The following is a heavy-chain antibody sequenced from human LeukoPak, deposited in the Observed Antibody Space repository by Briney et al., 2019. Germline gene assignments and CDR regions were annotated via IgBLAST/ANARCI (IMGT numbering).Heavy chain of an antibody. Sequence: PGGSLRRSCSASGFTFNNYVMHWVRQAPGKGLEYVSATNTNGDTTYYTDSVKGRFTISRDNSKNTLSLQMSGLRAEDTAVYYCVKDCSRDWNGHWFDSWGQGTLVTVSS. CDR2: TNTNGDTT. V-gene: IGHV3-64D*09. CDR1: GFTFNNYV. J-gene: IGHJ5*01. D-gene: IGHD2-21*02. CDR3: VKDCSRDWNGHWFDS.